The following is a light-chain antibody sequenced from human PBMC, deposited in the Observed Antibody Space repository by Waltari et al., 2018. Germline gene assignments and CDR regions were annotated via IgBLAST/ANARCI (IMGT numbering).Light chain of an antibody. V-gene: IGLV2-14*01. CDR1: SSDVGSYTY. CDR3: SSYTSSSTLV. CDR2: DVT. J-gene: IGLJ1*01. Sequence: QSALTQPASVSGSPGQSLTISCTGTSSDVGSYTYVSWYQQHPGKAPKLMIYDVTTRPSGVSNRFSGSKSGNTASLAISGLQAEDEADYYCSSYTSSSTLVFGVGTKVTVL.